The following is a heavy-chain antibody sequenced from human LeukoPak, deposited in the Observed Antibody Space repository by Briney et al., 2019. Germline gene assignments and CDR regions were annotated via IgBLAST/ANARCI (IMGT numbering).Heavy chain of an antibody. CDR1: GGSISSYY. Sequence: SETLSLTCTVSGGSISSYYWSWIRQPPGKGLEWIGYIYYSGSTNYNPSLKSRVTISVDTSKNQFSLQLSSVTAADTAVYYCARDRYSGSLDAFDIWGQGTMVTVSS. CDR3: ARDRYSGSLDAFDI. V-gene: IGHV4-59*01. D-gene: IGHD5-12*01. J-gene: IGHJ3*02. CDR2: IYYSGST.